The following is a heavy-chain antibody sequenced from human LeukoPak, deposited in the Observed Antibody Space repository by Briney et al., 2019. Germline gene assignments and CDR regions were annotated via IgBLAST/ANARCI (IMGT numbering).Heavy chain of an antibody. J-gene: IGHJ4*02. CDR1: GFTFNIYW. CDR3: AREGVLSGTSVFDY. CDR2: INSDGSNT. V-gene: IGHV3-74*01. Sequence: PGGSLRLSCAASGFTFNIYWIHWVRQAPGTGLVWVSRINSDGSNTIYADSVKGRFTISRDNAKNTVYLQMNSLRAEDTAVYYCAREGVLSGTSVFDYWGRGTLITVSS. D-gene: IGHD3-3*01.